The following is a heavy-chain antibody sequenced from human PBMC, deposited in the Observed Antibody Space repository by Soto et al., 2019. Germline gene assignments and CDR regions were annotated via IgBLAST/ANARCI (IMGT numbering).Heavy chain of an antibody. CDR1: GGSFSGYY. CDR2: INHSGST. Sequence: QVQLQQWGAGLLKPSETLSLTCAVYGGSFSGYYWSWIRQPPGKGLEWIGEINHSGSTNYNPSLKSRVTISVDTSKNQFSLKLSSVTAADTAVYYCARGRESYSSSWYGRPKGWFDPWGQGTLVTVSS. CDR3: ARGRESYSSSWYGRPKGWFDP. J-gene: IGHJ5*02. D-gene: IGHD6-13*01. V-gene: IGHV4-34*01.